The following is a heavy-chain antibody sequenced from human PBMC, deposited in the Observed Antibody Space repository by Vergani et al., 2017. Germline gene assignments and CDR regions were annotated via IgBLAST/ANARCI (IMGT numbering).Heavy chain of an antibody. CDR2: ITPSGGSP. CDR3: ASLGYCSSTSCYGYYYYYGMDV. CDR1: GYTFTSYY. D-gene: IGHD2-2*01. Sequence: QVQLVQSGAEVKKPGASVKVSCKASGYTFTSYYMHWVRQAPGHGLEWMGIITPSGGSPSYAQKFPGSFTMTRGTSTRPVYMELSSLRSEDTAVYYCASLGYCSSTSCYGYYYYYGMDVWGQGTTVTVSS. V-gene: IGHV1-46*01. J-gene: IGHJ6*02.